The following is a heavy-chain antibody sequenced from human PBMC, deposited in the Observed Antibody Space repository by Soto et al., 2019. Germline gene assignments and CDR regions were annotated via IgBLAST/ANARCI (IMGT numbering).Heavy chain of an antibody. V-gene: IGHV5-51*01. D-gene: IGHD3-16*01. CDR1: GYSFTSYW. J-gene: IGHJ6*02. CDR2: IYPGDSDT. Sequence: GESLKISCKGSGYSFTSYWIGWVRQMPGKGLEWMGIIYPGDSDTRYSPSFQGQVTISADKSISTAHLQWSSLKASDTAMYYCARLGGGNYYYYGMDVWGQGTTVTVSS. CDR3: ARLGGGNYYYYGMDV.